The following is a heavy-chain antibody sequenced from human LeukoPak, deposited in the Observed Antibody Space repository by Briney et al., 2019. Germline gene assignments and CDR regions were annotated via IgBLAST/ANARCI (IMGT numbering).Heavy chain of an antibody. V-gene: IGHV4-39*01. CDR1: GGSISSSNYY. Sequence: PSETLSLTCIVSGGSISSSNYYWGWIRQPPGKGLEWIGSIYHSGSTYYKSSLKSRVTISVDTSKNQFSLNLRSVTAADTAVYYCARHWSSITMIVVVNPFDYWGQGTLVTVSS. J-gene: IGHJ4*02. D-gene: IGHD3-22*01. CDR2: IYHSGST. CDR3: ARHWSSITMIVVVNPFDY.